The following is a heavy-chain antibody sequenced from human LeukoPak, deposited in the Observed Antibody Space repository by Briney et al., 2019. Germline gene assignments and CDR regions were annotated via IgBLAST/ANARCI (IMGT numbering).Heavy chain of an antibody. CDR1: GFTFSSYA. D-gene: IGHD6-13*01. CDR2: ISYDGSNK. CDR3: AREKEAAAGQTYYFDY. J-gene: IGHJ4*02. V-gene: IGHV3-30*04. Sequence: PGRSLRLSCAASGFTFSSYAMHWVRQAPGKGLEWVAVISYDGSNKYYADSVKGRFTISRDNSKNALYLQMNSLRAEDTAVYYCAREKEAAAGQTYYFDYWGQGTLVTVSS.